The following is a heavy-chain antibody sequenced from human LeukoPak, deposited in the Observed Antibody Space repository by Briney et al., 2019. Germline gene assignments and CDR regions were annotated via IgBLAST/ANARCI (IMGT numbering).Heavy chain of an antibody. Sequence: ASVKVSCKASGYTFTSYAMHWVRQAPGKRLEWMGWINAGNGNTKYSQKFQGRVTITRDTPASTAYMELSSLRSEDTAVYYCARRIAAAGDNWFDPWGQGTLVTVSS. CDR2: INAGNGNT. CDR1: GYTFTSYA. D-gene: IGHD6-13*01. CDR3: ARRIAAAGDNWFDP. J-gene: IGHJ5*02. V-gene: IGHV1-3*01.